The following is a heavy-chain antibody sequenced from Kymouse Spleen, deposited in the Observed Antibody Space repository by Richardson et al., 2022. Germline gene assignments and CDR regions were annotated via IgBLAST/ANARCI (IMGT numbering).Heavy chain of an antibody. V-gene: IGHV4-34*01. J-gene: IGHJ6*02. CDR2: INHSGST. D-gene: IGHD3-10*01. Sequence: QVQLQQWGAGLLKPSETLSLTCAVYGGSFSGYYWSWIRQPPGKGLEWIGEINHSGSTNYNPSLKSRVTISVDTSKNQFSLKLSSVTAADTAVYYCAR*GSGSYTSYYYYYGMDVWGQGTTVTVSS. CDR3: AR*GSGSYTSYYYYYGMDV. CDR1: GGSFSGYY.